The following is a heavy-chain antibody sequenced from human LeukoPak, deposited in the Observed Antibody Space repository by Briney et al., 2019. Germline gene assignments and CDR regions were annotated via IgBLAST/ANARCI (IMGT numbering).Heavy chain of an antibody. CDR3: VRDYAYTIDV. D-gene: IGHD3-16*01. V-gene: IGHV1-18*01. Sequence: GASVKVSCKASGYTFTTSGISWVRQAPGQGLEWVGWISAYNGDMNYAERLEGRVTVTTDTSTSTAYMEMRSLRSDDTAVYYCVRDYAYTIDVWGQGTTVTVSS. J-gene: IGHJ6*02. CDR1: GYTFTTSG. CDR2: ISAYNGDM.